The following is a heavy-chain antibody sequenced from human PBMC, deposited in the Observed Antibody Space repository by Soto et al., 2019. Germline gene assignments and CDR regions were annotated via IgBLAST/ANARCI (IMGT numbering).Heavy chain of an antibody. CDR3: ARYALGLSPRWYNWFDR. V-gene: IGHV3-23*01. CDR1: GFTFSSYA. J-gene: IGHJ5*02. CDR2: ISDSGGSP. D-gene: IGHD2-15*01. Sequence: VQLLESGGGLVQPGGSLRLSCAASGFTFSSYAMNWVRQTPGEGLEWVSGISDSGGSPYYADSVKGRFTISRDNSKNTLYLQMDSLRAEDTGVYYCARYALGLSPRWYNWFDRWGQGTLVSVSS.